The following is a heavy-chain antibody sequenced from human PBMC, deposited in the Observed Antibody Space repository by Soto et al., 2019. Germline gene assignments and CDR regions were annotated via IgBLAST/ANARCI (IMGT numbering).Heavy chain of an antibody. V-gene: IGHV3-7*01. CDR2: IKQDGSEK. Sequence: PGGSLRLSCAASGFTFSSYWMSWVRQAPGKGLEWVANIKQDGSEKYYVDSVKGRFTISRDNAKNSLYLQMNSLRAEDTAVYYCARDSSTRLLWFGELPPHVWGQGTLVTVSS. D-gene: IGHD3-10*01. J-gene: IGHJ4*02. CDR3: ARDSSTRLLWFGELPPHV. CDR1: GFTFSSYW.